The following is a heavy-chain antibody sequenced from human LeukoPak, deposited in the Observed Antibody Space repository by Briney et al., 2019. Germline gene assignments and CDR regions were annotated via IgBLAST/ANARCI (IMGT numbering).Heavy chain of an antibody. V-gene: IGHV3-7*01. Sequence: GGSLRLSCTTSGFTFRDYTMSWFRQAPGKGLEWVANIKQDGSEKYYVDSVKGRFTISRDNAKNSLYLQMDSLRAEDTAVYYCARKISQLLWFGPPVSYFDYWGQGTLVTVSS. CDR1: GFTFRDYT. CDR2: IKQDGSEK. J-gene: IGHJ4*02. D-gene: IGHD3-10*01. CDR3: ARKISQLLWFGPPVSYFDY.